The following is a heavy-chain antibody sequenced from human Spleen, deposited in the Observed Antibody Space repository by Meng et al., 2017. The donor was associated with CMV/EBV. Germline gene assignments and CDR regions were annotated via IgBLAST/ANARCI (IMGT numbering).Heavy chain of an antibody. CDR3: AKDRGTFGTRGNHGMDV. J-gene: IGHJ6*02. V-gene: IGHV3-30*02. CDR2: IRYDGSNK. Sequence: GESLKISCAASGFTFSSYGMHWVRQAPGKGLEWVAFIRYDGSNKYYADSVKGRFTISRDNSKNTLYLQMNSLRVEDTAVYYCAKDRGTFGTRGNHGMDVWGQGTTVT. CDR1: GFTFSSYG. D-gene: IGHD3-16*01.